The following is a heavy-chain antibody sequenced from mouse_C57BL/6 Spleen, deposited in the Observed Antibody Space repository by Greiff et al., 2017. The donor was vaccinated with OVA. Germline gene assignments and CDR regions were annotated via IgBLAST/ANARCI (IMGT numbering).Heavy chain of an antibody. V-gene: IGHV1-4*01. CDR1: GYTFTSYT. J-gene: IGHJ3*01. D-gene: IGHD2-12*01. CDR3: ARGTTWFAY. CDR2: INPSSGYT. Sequence: VQLQQSGAELARPGASVKMSCKASGYTFTSYTMHWVKQRPGQGLEWIGHINPSSGYTKYNQKFKDKATLTADKSSSTAYMQLSSLTSEDSAVYYCARGTTWFAYWGQGTLVTVSA.